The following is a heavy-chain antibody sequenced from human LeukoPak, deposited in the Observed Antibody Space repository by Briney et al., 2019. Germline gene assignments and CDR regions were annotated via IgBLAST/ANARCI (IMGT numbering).Heavy chain of an antibody. CDR3: ATLSGDL. D-gene: IGHD3-10*01. Sequence: PGGSLRLSCAASGFTFDDYAIHWVRQAPGKGLEWVSLISWDGSRTYYADSVKGRFTISRDNAKNSLYLQMNSLRAEDTAVYYCATLSGDLWGQGTLVTVSS. CDR2: ISWDGSRT. CDR1: GFTFDDYA. V-gene: IGHV3-43D*03. J-gene: IGHJ4*02.